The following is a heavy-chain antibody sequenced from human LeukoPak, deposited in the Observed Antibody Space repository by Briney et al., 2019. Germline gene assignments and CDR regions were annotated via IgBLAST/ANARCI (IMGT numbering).Heavy chain of an antibody. D-gene: IGHD6-13*01. V-gene: IGHV1-24*01. CDR3: ARSSGLPAAGTLWYFDL. Sequence: SVKVSCKVSGYTLTELSMHWVRQAPGKGLEWMGGFDPEDGETIYAQKFQGRVTMTRDTSTSTVYMDLSSLRSEDTAVYYCARSSGLPAAGTLWYFDLWGRGTLVTVSS. CDR1: GYTLTELS. J-gene: IGHJ2*01. CDR2: FDPEDGET.